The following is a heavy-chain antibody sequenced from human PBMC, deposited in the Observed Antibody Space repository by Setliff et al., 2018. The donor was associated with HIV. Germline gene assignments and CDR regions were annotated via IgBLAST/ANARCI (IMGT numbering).Heavy chain of an antibody. CDR2: MNRDGSEK. V-gene: IGHV3-7*04. J-gene: IGHJ3*02. Sequence: PGGSLRLSCAASGFTFSSSWMTWVRQAPGRGLEYVAGMNRDGSEKGYADSVKGRFSISRDNAKNSLYLQMSSLRTEDTAVYFCARDPAFGAFDIGGQGTMVTVSS. D-gene: IGHD3-10*01. CDR1: GFTFSSSW. CDR3: ARDPAFGAFDI.